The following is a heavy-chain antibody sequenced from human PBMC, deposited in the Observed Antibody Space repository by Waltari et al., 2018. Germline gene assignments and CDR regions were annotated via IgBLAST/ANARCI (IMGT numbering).Heavy chain of an antibody. CDR3: AKDRVPGIVVVFEY. CDR2: ISDSGERR. CDR1: GFTFSDYA. D-gene: IGHD3-22*01. Sequence: DVQLLESGGGLVQPGGSLRLSCVASGFTFSDYAMRWVRQAPGKGLEWVSGISDSGERRYAVDSVKGRFTISRDNSKNTVYLDLKSLRAEDTAVYYCAKDRVPGIVVVFEYWGQGTLVTVSS. J-gene: IGHJ4*02. V-gene: IGHV3-23*01.